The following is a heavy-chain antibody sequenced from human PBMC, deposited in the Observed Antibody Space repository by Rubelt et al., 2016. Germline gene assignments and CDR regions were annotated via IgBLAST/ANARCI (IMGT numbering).Heavy chain of an antibody. J-gene: IGHJ4*02. CDR1: GGSVSSGSYY. D-gene: IGHD6-13*01. V-gene: IGHV4-61*01. CDR2: IYYSGST. Sequence: QVQLQESGPGLVKPSETLSLTCTVSGGSVSSGSYYWSWIRQPPGKGLEWIGYIYYSGSTNYNPSLKSRVTISVAPSKNQFSLKLSSVTAADTAVYYCAIGIAAAGAVVAFDYWGQGTLVTVSS. CDR3: AIGIAAAGAVVAFDY.